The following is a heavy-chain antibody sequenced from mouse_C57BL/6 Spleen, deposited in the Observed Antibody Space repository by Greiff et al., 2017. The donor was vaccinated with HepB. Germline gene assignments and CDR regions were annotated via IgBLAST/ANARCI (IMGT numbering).Heavy chain of an antibody. D-gene: IGHD1-3*01. CDR3: TTDSKVGDRAMDY. Sequence: DVQLQESGAELVRPGASVKLSCTASGFNIKDYYMHWVKQRPEQGLEWIGRIDPEDGDTEYAPKFQGKATMTADTSSNTAYLQLSSLTSEDTAVYYCTTDSKVGDRAMDYWGQGTSVTVSS. CDR1: GFNIKDYY. CDR2: IDPEDGDT. J-gene: IGHJ4*01. V-gene: IGHV14-1*01.